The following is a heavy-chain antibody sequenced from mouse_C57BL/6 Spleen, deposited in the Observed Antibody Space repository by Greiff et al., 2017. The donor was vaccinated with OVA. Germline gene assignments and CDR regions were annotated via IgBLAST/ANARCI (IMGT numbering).Heavy chain of an antibody. CDR1: GFNIKDDY. Sequence: VQLQQSGAELVRPGASVKLSCTASGFNIKDDYMHWVKQRPEQGLEWIGWIDPENGDTEYASKFQGKATITADTSSNTAYLQLSSLTSEDTAVYYCTTITTVPRTGFGCWGQGTTLAVAS. J-gene: IGHJ2*01. V-gene: IGHV14-4*01. CDR2: IDPENGDT. D-gene: IGHD1-1*01. CDR3: TTITTVPRTGFGC.